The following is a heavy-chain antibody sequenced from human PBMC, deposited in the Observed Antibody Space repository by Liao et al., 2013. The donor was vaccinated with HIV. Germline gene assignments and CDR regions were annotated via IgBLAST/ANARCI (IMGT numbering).Heavy chain of an antibody. CDR3: ARGSKRRRAFDV. CDR1: GGSISSGDYY. V-gene: IGHV4-30-4*08. Sequence: QVQLQESGPGVVKPSQTLSLTCTVSGGSISSGDYYWNWIRQPPGKGLEWIGYIFYSGITYYNPSLKSRVTISVDTSKKQFSLKLSSVTAADTAVYFCARGSKRRRAFDVWGLGTQVTVSS. J-gene: IGHJ3*01. CDR2: IFYSGIT.